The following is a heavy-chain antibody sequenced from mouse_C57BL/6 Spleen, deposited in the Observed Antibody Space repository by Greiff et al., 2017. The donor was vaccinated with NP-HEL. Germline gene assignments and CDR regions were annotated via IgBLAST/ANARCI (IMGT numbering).Heavy chain of an antibody. D-gene: IGHD3-2*01. CDR1: GFTFSSYG. CDR2: ISSGGSYT. V-gene: IGHV5-6*01. J-gene: IGHJ4*01. Sequence: EVKLVESGGDLVKPGGSLKLSCAASGFTFSSYGMSWVRQTPDKRLEWVATISSGGSYTYYPDSVKGRFTISRDNAKNTLYLQMSSLKSEDTAMYYCARLQTAHYYAMDYWGQGTSVTVSS. CDR3: ARLQTAHYYAMDY.